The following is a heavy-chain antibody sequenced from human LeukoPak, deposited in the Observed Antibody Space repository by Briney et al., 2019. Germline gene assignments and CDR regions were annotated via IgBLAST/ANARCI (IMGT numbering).Heavy chain of an antibody. CDR3: AKDMNYGGNSGSFDY. CDR2: ISSSSSHI. V-gene: IGHV3-21*04. CDR1: GFTFSSYS. Sequence: PGGSLRLSCAASGFTFSSYSMNWVRQAPGKGLGWVSFISSSSSHIYYADSVKGRFTISRDNAKNSMYLQMTSLRAEDTALYYRAKDMNYGGNSGSFDYWGQGTLVTVSS. J-gene: IGHJ4*02. D-gene: IGHD4-23*01.